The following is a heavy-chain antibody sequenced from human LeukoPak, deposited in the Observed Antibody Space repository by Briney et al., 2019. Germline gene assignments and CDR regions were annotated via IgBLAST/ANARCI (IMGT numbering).Heavy chain of an antibody. Sequence: GGSLRLSCAASGFTFSSYGMHWVRKAPGKGLECVAVIWYDGSNKYYADSVKGRFTISRDNSKNTLYLQMNSMRAEDTAVYYCASPYGDNPAAYYFDYWGQGALVTVSS. D-gene: IGHD4-23*01. CDR3: ASPYGDNPAAYYFDY. V-gene: IGHV3-33*01. CDR2: IWYDGSNK. CDR1: GFTFSSYG. J-gene: IGHJ4*02.